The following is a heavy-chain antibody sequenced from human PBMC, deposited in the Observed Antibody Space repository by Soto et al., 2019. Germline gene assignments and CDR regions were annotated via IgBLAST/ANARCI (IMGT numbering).Heavy chain of an antibody. J-gene: IGHJ4*02. CDR3: ASGGSTVTREFDY. Sequence: QVQLVQSGAEVKKPGASVKVSCKASGYTFTGFYMHWVRQAPGQGLEWMGWINPKSGDTEYAQNFQGWVTMTRDTSISTAYMELRRLKSDDTDVYYCASGGSTVTREFDYWCQGTLVSVSS. D-gene: IGHD4-17*01. CDR1: GYTFTGFY. CDR2: INPKSGDT. V-gene: IGHV1-2*04.